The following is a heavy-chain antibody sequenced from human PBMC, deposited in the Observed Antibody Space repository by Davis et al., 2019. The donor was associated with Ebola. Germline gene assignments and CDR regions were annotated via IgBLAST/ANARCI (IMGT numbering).Heavy chain of an antibody. V-gene: IGHV1-18*04. CDR3: ARDWGIAAAAD. CDR1: GYAFNTYG. J-gene: IGHJ4*02. D-gene: IGHD6-13*01. Sequence: ASVKVSCKASGYAFNTYGINWVRQAAGQGLEWLGWISPYDGETKYAQNVQGRLTMTTDTSTTTAYMEMRSLTSDDTAMYFCARDWGIAAAADWGQGTLVTVSS. CDR2: ISPYDGET.